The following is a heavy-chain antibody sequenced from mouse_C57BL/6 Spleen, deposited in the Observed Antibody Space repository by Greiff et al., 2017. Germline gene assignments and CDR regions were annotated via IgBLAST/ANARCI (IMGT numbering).Heavy chain of an antibody. J-gene: IGHJ4*01. CDR1: GFTFSSYA. CDR2: ISSGGDYI. V-gene: IGHV5-9-1*02. D-gene: IGHD2-1*01. CDR3: TRDIYGNRYYYAMDY. Sequence: EVMLVESGEGLVKPGGSLKLSCAASGFTFSSYAMSWVRQTPEKRLEWVAYISSGGDYIYYADTVKGRFTISRDNARNTLYLQMSSLKSEDTAMYYCTRDIYGNRYYYAMDYWGQGTSVTVSS.